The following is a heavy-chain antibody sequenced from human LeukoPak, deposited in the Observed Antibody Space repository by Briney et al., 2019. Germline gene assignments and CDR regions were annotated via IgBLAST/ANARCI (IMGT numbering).Heavy chain of an antibody. Sequence: PSETLSLTCTVSGGSISSSSYYWGWTRQPPGKGLEWIGSIYNYYSGNTYYNPSLKSRVTISVDTSKNQFSLKLSSVTAADTAVYYCARRYSGSTNWFDPWGQGTLVTVSS. V-gene: IGHV4-39*07. CDR1: GGSISSSSYY. D-gene: IGHD1-26*01. CDR2: IYNYYSGNT. J-gene: IGHJ5*02. CDR3: ARRYSGSTNWFDP.